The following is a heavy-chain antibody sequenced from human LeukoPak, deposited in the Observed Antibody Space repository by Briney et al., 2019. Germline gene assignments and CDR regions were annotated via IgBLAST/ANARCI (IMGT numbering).Heavy chain of an antibody. CDR2: ISAYNGNT. J-gene: IGHJ4*02. D-gene: IGHD1-7*01. V-gene: IGHV1-18*01. CDR1: GYTFTSYG. CDR3: ARDLLGYSWNYPFDY. Sequence: GASVKVSCKASGYTFTSYGISWVRQAPGQGLEWMGWISAYNGNTNYAQKLQGRVTMTTDTSTSTAYMELSSLRSDDTAVYYCARDLLGYSWNYPFDYWGQGTLVTVSS.